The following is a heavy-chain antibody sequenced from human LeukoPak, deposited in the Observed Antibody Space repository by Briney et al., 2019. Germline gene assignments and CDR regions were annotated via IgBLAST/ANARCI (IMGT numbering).Heavy chain of an antibody. Sequence: GSLRLSCAASGFSFNSYAMHWVRQAPGKGLEWVAVISYDGSNKYYADSVKGRFTISRDNSKNTLYLQMSSLRAEDTAVYYCAKSRTYYYDSSGYYSLGYWGQGTLVTVSS. CDR2: ISYDGSNK. CDR1: GFSFNSYA. D-gene: IGHD3-22*01. J-gene: IGHJ4*02. V-gene: IGHV3-30*04. CDR3: AKSRTYYYDSSGYYSLGY.